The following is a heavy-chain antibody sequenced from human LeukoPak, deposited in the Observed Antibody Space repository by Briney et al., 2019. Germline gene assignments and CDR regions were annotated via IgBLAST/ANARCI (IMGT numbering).Heavy chain of an antibody. CDR2: ISWDGGST. Sequence: GGSLRLSCAASGFTFDDYAMHWVRQAPGKGLEWVSLISWDGGSTCYADSVKGRFTISRDNSKNSLYLQMNSLRAEDTALYYCAKDSYYGSGSIDYWGQGTLVTVSS. J-gene: IGHJ4*02. CDR1: GFTFDDYA. V-gene: IGHV3-43D*03. D-gene: IGHD3-10*01. CDR3: AKDSYYGSGSIDY.